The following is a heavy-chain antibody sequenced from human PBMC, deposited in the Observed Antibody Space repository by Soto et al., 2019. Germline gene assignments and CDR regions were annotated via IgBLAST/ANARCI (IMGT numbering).Heavy chain of an antibody. CDR1: GFTFSSYG. V-gene: IGHV3-66*01. Sequence: GGSLRLSCAASGFTFSSYGMHWVRQAPEKGLEWISVIYSGGDTYYADSVKVRFTISRDNSKNTLYLQMNSLRVDDTAVYYFARGGGAYCGNDCIRAVDIWGQGTMVTVSS. J-gene: IGHJ3*02. CDR2: IYSGGDT. D-gene: IGHD2-21*02. CDR3: ARGGGAYCGNDCIRAVDI.